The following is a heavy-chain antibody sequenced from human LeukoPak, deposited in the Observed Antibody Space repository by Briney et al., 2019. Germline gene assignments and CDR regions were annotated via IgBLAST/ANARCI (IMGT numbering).Heavy chain of an antibody. J-gene: IGHJ4*02. D-gene: IGHD6-19*01. CDR1: GFTFSSYS. Sequence: GGSLRLSCAASGFTFSSYSTNWVRQAPGKGLEWVSSISSSSSYIYYADSVKGRFTISRDNAKNSLYLQMNSLRAEDTAVYYCARNHGSGWYYFDYWGQGTLVTVSS. V-gene: IGHV3-21*01. CDR3: ARNHGSGWYYFDY. CDR2: ISSSSSYI.